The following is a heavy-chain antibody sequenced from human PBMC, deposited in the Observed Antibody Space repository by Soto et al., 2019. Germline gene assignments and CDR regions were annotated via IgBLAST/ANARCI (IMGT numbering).Heavy chain of an antibody. D-gene: IGHD2-2*01. CDR1: GFPFSLYW. V-gene: IGHV3-7*01. CDR2: IKPGGDET. CDR3: ARFPVQRYASGFYYYDF. Sequence: EVQLVESGGGLVRPGGSLRLSCAASGFPFSLYWMNWVRQAPGKGLEWVANIKPGGDETYYADSVKGRFTISRDNAKNSLFLHAVSLRAEDTAVYYCARFPVQRYASGFYYYDFWGRGTLVTVSS. J-gene: IGHJ4*02.